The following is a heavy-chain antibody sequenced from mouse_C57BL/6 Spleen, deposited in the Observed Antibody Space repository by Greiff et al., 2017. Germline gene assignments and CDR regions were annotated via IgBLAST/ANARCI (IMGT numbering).Heavy chain of an antibody. V-gene: IGHV5-9-1*02. D-gene: IGHD1-1*01. J-gene: IGHJ4*01. CDR1: GFTFSSYA. CDR2: ISSGGDYI. Sequence: EVKLMESGEGLVKPGGSLKLSCAASGFTFSSYAMSWVRQTPEKRLEWVAYISSGGDYIYYADTVKGRFTISRDNARNTLYLQMSSLKSEDTAMYYCTRDRKYYGAMDYWGQGTSVTVSA. CDR3: TRDRKYYGAMDY.